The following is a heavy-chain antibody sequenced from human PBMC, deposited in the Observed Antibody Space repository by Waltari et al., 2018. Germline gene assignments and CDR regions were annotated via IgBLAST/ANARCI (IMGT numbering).Heavy chain of an antibody. CDR1: GYIFSNYA. Sequence: QVQLVQSGSELKKPGASVKVSCKASGYIFSNYAMNWVRQAPGQGLEWMGWNNTNTGNPTYAQGFTGRFVFSLDTSVSTAYLQISSLKAEDTSVYYCAKGIQLWGRGSWYFDDWGQGTLVTVSS. D-gene: IGHD5-18*01. V-gene: IGHV7-4-1*02. CDR2: NNTNTGNP. CDR3: AKGIQLWGRGSWYFDD. J-gene: IGHJ4*02.